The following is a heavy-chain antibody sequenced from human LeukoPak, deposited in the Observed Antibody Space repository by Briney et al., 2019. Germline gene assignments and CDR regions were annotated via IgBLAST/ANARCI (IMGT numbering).Heavy chain of an antibody. CDR2: IYYSGST. CDR1: GGSISSSSYY. J-gene: IGHJ4*02. D-gene: IGHD3-22*01. CDR3: ARQQYYDSSGYCFDY. V-gene: IGHV4-39*01. Sequence: SETLSLTCTVSGGSISSSSYYWGWIRQPPGKGLEWIGSIYYSGSTYYNPSLKSRVTISVDTSKNQFPLRLSSVTAADTAVYYCARQQYYDSSGYCFDYWGQGTLVTVSS.